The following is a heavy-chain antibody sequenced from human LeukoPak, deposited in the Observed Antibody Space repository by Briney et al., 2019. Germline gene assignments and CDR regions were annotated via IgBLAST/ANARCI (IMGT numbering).Heavy chain of an antibody. CDR2: MSWDGGST. CDR3: AKKPPWGDGMDV. Sequence: PRGSLRLSCAASGFTFDDYTMHLVRQAAGKGLEWVSPMSWDGGSTYYADSVKGRFTISRDNSKNSLYLQMNSLRTEDTALYYCAKKPPWGDGMDVWGQGTTVTVSS. V-gene: IGHV3-43*01. CDR1: GFTFDDYT. D-gene: IGHD3-16*01. J-gene: IGHJ6*02.